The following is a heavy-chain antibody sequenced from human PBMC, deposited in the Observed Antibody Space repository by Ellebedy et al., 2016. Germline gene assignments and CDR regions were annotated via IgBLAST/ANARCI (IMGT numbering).Heavy chain of an antibody. CDR3: ARHNGDSSYYYYYYMDV. D-gene: IGHD4-17*01. CDR2: IYPGDSDT. V-gene: IGHV5-51*01. Sequence: GESLKISCKGSGYSFTSYWIGWVRQMPGKGLEWMGIIYPGDSDTRYSPSFQGQVTISADKSISTAYLQWSSLKASDTAMYYCARHNGDSSYYYYYYMDVWGKGTTVTVSS. J-gene: IGHJ6*03. CDR1: GYSFTSYW.